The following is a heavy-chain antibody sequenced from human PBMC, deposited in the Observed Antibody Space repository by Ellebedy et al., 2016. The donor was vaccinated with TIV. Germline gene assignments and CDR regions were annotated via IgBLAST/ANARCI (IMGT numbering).Heavy chain of an antibody. J-gene: IGHJ3*02. CDR2: INSDWSST. CDR1: GFTFSSNS. D-gene: IGHD2-8*01. Sequence: GGSLRLSXAASGFTFSSNSLHWVRQAPGKGLVWVSRINSDWSSTNYSDSVKGRFTISRDNAKNALYLQLNRLRAEDTAVYYCSRSCTSGVCNVHDAFDIWGQGTMVTASS. CDR3: SRSCTSGVCNVHDAFDI. V-gene: IGHV3-74*01.